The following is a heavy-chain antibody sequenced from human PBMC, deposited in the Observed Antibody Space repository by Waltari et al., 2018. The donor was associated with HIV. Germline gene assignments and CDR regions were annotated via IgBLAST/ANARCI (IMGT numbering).Heavy chain of an antibody. CDR1: GYTFTSYD. Sequence: QVQLVQSGAEVKKTGASLKVSCKASGYTFTSYDINWVRQATGQGLEWMGWMNPNSGNTGYAQKFQGRVTMTRNTSISTAYMELSSLRSEDTAVYYCASAGGWYYDSSGYYFYWGQGTLVTVSS. CDR3: ASAGGWYYDSSGYYFY. D-gene: IGHD3-22*01. V-gene: IGHV1-8*01. J-gene: IGHJ4*02. CDR2: MNPNSGNT.